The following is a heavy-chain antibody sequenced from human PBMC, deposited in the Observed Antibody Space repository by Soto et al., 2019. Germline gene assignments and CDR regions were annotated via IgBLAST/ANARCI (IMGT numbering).Heavy chain of an antibody. CDR3: ARSPTRDIAVAGGY. Sequence: QVQVVQSGAEVKKPGSSVKVSCKASGGTFSSYTISWVRQAPGQGLEWMGRIIPILGIANYAQKFQGRVTITADKSTSTAYMEMSSLRSEDTAVYYCARSPTRDIAVAGGYWGQGTLVTVSS. CDR2: IIPILGIA. J-gene: IGHJ4*02. D-gene: IGHD6-19*01. CDR1: GGTFSSYT. V-gene: IGHV1-69*02.